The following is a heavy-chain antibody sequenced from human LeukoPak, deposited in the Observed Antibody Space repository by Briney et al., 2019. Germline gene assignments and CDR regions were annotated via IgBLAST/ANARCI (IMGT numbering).Heavy chain of an antibody. V-gene: IGHV3-48*04. Sequence: PGGSLRLSCAASGFTFDDHAMHWVRQAPGKGLEWVSYISSSSSTIYYADSVKGRFTISRDNAKNSLYLQMNSLRAEDTAVYYCARDGDLTYYDFWSGYGPTYYYMDVWGKGTTVTVSS. J-gene: IGHJ6*03. CDR2: ISSSSSTI. CDR1: GFTFDDHA. CDR3: ARDGDLTYYDFWSGYGPTYYYMDV. D-gene: IGHD3-3*01.